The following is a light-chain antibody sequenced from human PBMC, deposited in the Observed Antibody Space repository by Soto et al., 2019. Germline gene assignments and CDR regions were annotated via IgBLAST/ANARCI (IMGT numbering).Light chain of an antibody. Sequence: VVLTQSPATLSLSPCERSTLSCGTSQSVSVYLDWYQQKPGQAPRLLISDASNRATGIPARFSGSGSGTELTLTISSLQSEDFAVHYCQQYNNWPAITFGQGTRLEIK. CDR1: QSVSVY. CDR2: DAS. V-gene: IGKV3-11*01. J-gene: IGKJ5*01. CDR3: QQYNNWPAIT.